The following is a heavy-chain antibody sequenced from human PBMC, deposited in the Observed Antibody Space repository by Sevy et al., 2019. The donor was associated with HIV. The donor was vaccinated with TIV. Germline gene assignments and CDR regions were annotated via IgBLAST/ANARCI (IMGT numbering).Heavy chain of an antibody. V-gene: IGHV1-8*01. D-gene: IGHD3-16*02. CDR2: MNPNSGNT. CDR3: ARGRGGVSSSGYPYYFDY. J-gene: IGHJ4*02. Sequence: ASAKVSCKASGYAFTNHDINWVRQATGQGLEWMGWMNPNSGNTGFAQKFQGRVTMTRNTSISTAYMELSSLTSEDTAVYYCARGRGGVSSSGYPYYFDYWGQGTLVTVSS. CDR1: GYAFTNHD.